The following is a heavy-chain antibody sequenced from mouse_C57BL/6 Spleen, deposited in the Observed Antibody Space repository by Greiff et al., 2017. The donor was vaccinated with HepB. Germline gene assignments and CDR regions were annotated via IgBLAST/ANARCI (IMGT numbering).Heavy chain of an antibody. CDR2: INPNNGGT. D-gene: IGHD1-1*01. CDR3: ARGSSYEVAY. V-gene: IGHV1-26*01. Sequence: VHVKQSGPELVKPGASVKISCKASGYTFTDYYMNWVKQSHGKSLEWIGDINPNNGGTSYNQKFKGKATLTVDKSSSTAYMELRSLTSEDSAVYYCARGSSYEVAYWGQGTLVTVSA. CDR1: GYTFTDYY. J-gene: IGHJ3*01.